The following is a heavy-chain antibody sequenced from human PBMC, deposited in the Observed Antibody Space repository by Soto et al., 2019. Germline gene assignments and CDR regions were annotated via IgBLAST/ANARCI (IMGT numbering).Heavy chain of an antibody. J-gene: IGHJ6*02. Sequence: EVQLVESGGGLVQPGGSLRLSCVDSGFTFSSYWMSWVRQAPVKGLEWVGNIKQDGSEENYVDSVKGRFTISRDNAKNSIYLQMNSLGAEDTAGYYCARIAASGRGWDVWGQGTTVVVSS. CDR3: ARIAASGRGWDV. CDR2: IKQDGSEE. CDR1: GFTFSSYW. D-gene: IGHD6-13*01. V-gene: IGHV3-7*01.